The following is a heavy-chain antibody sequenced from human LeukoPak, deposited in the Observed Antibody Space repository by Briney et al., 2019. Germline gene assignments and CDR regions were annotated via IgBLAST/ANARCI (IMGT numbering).Heavy chain of an antibody. CDR3: ARGAQYCSSTSCSDFDY. D-gene: IGHD2-2*01. Sequence: PSETLSLTCTVSGGSISSSGYYWGWIRQPPGKGLEWIGSIFYSGSTYYNPSLKSRVTISVDTSKNQFSLKLSSVTAADTAVYYCARGAQYCSSTSCSDFDYWGQGTLVTVSS. CDR1: GGSISSSGYY. J-gene: IGHJ4*02. V-gene: IGHV4-39*07. CDR2: IFYSGST.